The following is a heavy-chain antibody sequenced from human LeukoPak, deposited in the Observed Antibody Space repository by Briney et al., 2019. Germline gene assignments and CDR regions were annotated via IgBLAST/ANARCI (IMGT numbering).Heavy chain of an antibody. Sequence: SVKVSCKASGYTFTSYGISWVRQAPGQGLEWMGRIIPILGIANYAQKFQGRVTITADKSTSTAYMELSSLRSEDTAVYYCARSYYYGSGSYAFDYWGQGTLVTVSS. CDR1: GYTFTSYG. D-gene: IGHD3-10*01. J-gene: IGHJ4*02. V-gene: IGHV1-69*04. CDR3: ARSYYYGSGSYAFDY. CDR2: IIPILGIA.